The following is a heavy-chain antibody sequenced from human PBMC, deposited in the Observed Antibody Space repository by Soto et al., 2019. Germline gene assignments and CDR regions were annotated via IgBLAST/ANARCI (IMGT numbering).Heavy chain of an antibody. V-gene: IGHV3-23*01. CDR3: AKEVTYCSGDCYLAPGY. Sequence: GGSLRLSCAASGFTFSSYAMSWVRQAPGKGLEWVSAISGSGGSTYYADSVKGRFTISRDNSKNTLYLQMNSLRAEDTAVYYCAKEVTYCSGDCYLAPGYWGQGTLVTVSS. J-gene: IGHJ4*02. CDR1: GFTFSSYA. D-gene: IGHD2-21*02. CDR2: ISGSGGST.